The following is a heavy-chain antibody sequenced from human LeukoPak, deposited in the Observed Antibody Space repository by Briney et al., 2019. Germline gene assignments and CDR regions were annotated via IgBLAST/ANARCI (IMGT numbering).Heavy chain of an antibody. V-gene: IGHV4-34*01. CDR1: GGSFSGYY. D-gene: IGHD5-12*01. Sequence: SETLSLTCAVYGGSFSGYYWSWIRQPPGKGLEWIGEVNHSGSTNYNPSLKSRVTISVDTSKNQFSLKLSSVTAADTAVYYCARGFGWYSGYVYWFDPWGQGTLVTVSS. CDR3: ARGFGWYSGYVYWFDP. J-gene: IGHJ5*02. CDR2: VNHSGST.